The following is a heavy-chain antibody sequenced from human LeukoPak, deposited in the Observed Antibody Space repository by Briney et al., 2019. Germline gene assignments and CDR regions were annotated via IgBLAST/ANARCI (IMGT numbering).Heavy chain of an antibody. CDR1: GFTFDDYG. D-gene: IGHD4-17*01. V-gene: IGHV3-20*04. Sequence: PGGSLRLSCAASGFTFDDYGMSWVRQAPGKGLEWVSGINWNGGSTGYADSVKGRFTISRDNAKNSLYLQMNSLRAEDTAVYYCVCVPYMTTVTDTSYYYYYYMDVWGKGTTVTISS. CDR3: VCVPYMTTVTDTSYYYYYYMDV. CDR2: INWNGGST. J-gene: IGHJ6*03.